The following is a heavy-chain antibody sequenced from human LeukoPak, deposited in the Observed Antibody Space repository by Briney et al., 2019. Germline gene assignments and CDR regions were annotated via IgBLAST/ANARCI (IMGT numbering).Heavy chain of an antibody. CDR3: AKDKFDYDSTGYPYDY. CDR2: INENGGRT. J-gene: IGHJ4*02. V-gene: IGHV3-23*01. D-gene: IGHD3-22*01. Sequence: GGSLRLSCAASGFTFSNYGMTWVRQAPGKGLEWVSSINENGGRTYYADSVKGRFTISRDSSKNTLYLQMNSLRAEDSAVYYCAKDKFDYDSTGYPYDYWGQGVLVTVSS. CDR1: GFTFSNYG.